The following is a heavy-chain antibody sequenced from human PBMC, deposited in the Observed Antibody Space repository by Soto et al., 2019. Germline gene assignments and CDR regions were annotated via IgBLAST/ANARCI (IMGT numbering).Heavy chain of an antibody. CDR1: GFTFSSYA. D-gene: IGHD6-13*01. V-gene: IGHV3-30-3*01. CDR3: ARDRIYRSSWSDY. J-gene: IGHJ4*02. Sequence: QVQLVESGGGVVQPGRSLRLSCAASGFTFSSYAMHWVRQAPGKGLEWVAVISYDGSNKYYADSVKGRFTISRDNSKNTLYRQMNRLRAEDTAVYDCARDRIYRSSWSDYWGQGTLVTVSS. CDR2: ISYDGSNK.